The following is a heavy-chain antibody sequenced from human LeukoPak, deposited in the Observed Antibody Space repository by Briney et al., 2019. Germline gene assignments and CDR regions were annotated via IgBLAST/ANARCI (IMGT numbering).Heavy chain of an antibody. J-gene: IGHJ3*02. CDR2: IKSGADGGTT. CDR3: TTEKRGIIVVAATRSYAFDI. D-gene: IGHD2-15*01. V-gene: IGHV3-15*01. Sequence: GGSLRLSCAASGFTFSNAWMSWVRQAPGKGLEWAGRIKSGADGGTTDYAASVKGRFTISRHDSKTTLYLQMNSLKTEDTAVYYCTTEKRGIIVVAATRSYAFDIWGQGTMVTVSS. CDR1: GFTFSNAW.